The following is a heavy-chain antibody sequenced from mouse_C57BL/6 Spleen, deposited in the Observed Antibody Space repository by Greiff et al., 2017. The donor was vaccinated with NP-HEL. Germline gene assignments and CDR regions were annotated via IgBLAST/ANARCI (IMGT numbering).Heavy chain of an antibody. Sequence: DVHLVESGGGLVKPGGSLKLSCAASGFTFSDYGMHWVRQAPEKGLEWVAYISSGSSTIYYADTVKGRFTLSRDNAKNTLFLQMTSLRSEDTAMYYCARPKLGHYDDWGQGTTLTVSS. CDR3: ARPKLGHYDD. CDR1: GFTFSDYG. V-gene: IGHV5-17*01. CDR2: ISSGSSTI. J-gene: IGHJ2*01. D-gene: IGHD4-1*01.